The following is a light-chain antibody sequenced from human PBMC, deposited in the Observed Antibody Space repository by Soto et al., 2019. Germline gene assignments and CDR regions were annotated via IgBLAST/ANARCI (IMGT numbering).Light chain of an antibody. Sequence: QSALAQPPSASGSPGQSVTISCTGSGSDIGAYNFVSWYQQHPGQAPKLMIFGATERTSGVPDRFSGSKSGNTASLTVSGLQDDDESVYYCYSYAGSDIWVFGGGTKLTVL. CDR1: GSDIGAYNF. J-gene: IGLJ3*02. CDR3: YSYAGSDIWV. V-gene: IGLV2-8*01. CDR2: GAT.